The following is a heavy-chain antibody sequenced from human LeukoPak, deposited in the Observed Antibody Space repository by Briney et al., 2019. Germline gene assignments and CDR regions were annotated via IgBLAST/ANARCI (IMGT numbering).Heavy chain of an antibody. Sequence: SETLSLTCTVSGGSISSYYWSWIRQPPGKGLEWIGYIYTSGSTNYNPSLKSRVTISVDTSKNQFSLKLSSVTAADTAVYYCARHREWELPSFDYWGQGTLVTVSS. CDR3: ARHREWELPSFDY. D-gene: IGHD1-26*01. V-gene: IGHV4-4*09. CDR2: IYTSGST. J-gene: IGHJ4*02. CDR1: GGSISSYY.